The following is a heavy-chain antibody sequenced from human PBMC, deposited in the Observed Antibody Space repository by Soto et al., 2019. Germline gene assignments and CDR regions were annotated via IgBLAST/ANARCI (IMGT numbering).Heavy chain of an antibody. J-gene: IGHJ6*02. Sequence: PSETLSLTSTFADGSISSYYRSWIQQPPGKRLEWIGYIYYSGSTIYNPSLKSRVTISVDTSKNQFSLKLSSVTAADTAVYYCARDPGGSYGAYYYYYYGMDVWGQGTTVTVSS. CDR1: DGSISSYY. V-gene: IGHV4-59*01. CDR2: IYYSGST. D-gene: IGHD1-26*01. CDR3: ARDPGGSYGAYYYYYYGMDV.